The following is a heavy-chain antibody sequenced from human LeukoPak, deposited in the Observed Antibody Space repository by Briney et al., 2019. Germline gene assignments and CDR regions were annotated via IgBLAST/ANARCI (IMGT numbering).Heavy chain of an antibody. CDR1: GYTFTGYY. V-gene: IGHV1-2*02. Sequence: ASVKVSCKASGYTFTGYYMHSVRQAPGQGLKWMGWINPNSVGTDCAQKFQGRVTMSRDTSITITSMELSRLSSYDTAVYYCARHPGKVTDDWYFDLWGRGTLVTDSS. D-gene: IGHD1-14*01. J-gene: IGHJ2*01. CDR2: INPNSVGT. CDR3: ARHPGKVTDDWYFDL.